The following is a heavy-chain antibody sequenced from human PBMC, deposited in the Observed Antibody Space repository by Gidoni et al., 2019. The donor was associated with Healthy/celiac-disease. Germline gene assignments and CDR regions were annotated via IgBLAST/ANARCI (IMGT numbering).Heavy chain of an antibody. J-gene: IGHJ4*02. CDR2: ISGSGGST. D-gene: IGHD3-16*01. Sequence: EVQLLESGGGLVQPGGSLRLSCAASGFTFSSYAMSWVRQAPGKGLEWVSAISGSGGSTNHEDSVKGRFTISRDNSKNTLYLQMNNLRVEDTAIYYCATPSLGYWGQGTLVTVSS. CDR1: GFTFSSYA. CDR3: ATPSLGY. V-gene: IGHV3-23*01.